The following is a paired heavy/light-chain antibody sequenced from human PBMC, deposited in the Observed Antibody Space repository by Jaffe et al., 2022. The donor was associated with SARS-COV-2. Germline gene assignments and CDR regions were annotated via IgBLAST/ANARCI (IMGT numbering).Heavy chain of an antibody. J-gene: IGHJ6*02. CDR2: ISSSGSTI. V-gene: IGHV3-11*01. CDR3: ARGGGRIVVVPAVWEISPGLYGMDV. D-gene: IGHD2-2*01. Sequence: QVQLVESGGGLVKPGGSLRLSCAASGFTFSDYYMSWIRQAPGKGLEWVSYISSSGSTIYYADSVKGRFTISRDNAKNSLYLQMNSLRAEDTAVYYCARGGGRIVVVPAVWEISPGLYGMDVWGQGTTVTVSS. CDR1: GFTFSDYY.
Light chain of an antibody. CDR2: LGS. CDR1: QSLLHSNGYNY. Sequence: DIVMTQSPLSLPVTPGEPASISCRSSQSLLHSNGYNYLDWYLQKPGQSPQLLIYLGSNRASGVPDRFSGSGSGTDFTLKISRVEAEDVGVYYCMQALQTPNTFGGGTKVEIK. J-gene: IGKJ4*01. CDR3: MQALQTPNT. V-gene: IGKV2-28*01.